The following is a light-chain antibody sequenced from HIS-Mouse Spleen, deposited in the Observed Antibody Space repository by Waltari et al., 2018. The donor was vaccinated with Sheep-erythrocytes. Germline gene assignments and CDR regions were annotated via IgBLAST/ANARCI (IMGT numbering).Light chain of an antibody. CDR3: NSRDSSGNHLGVV. CDR2: GKN. Sequence: SSELTHDPAVSVALGQTVRITCQGDSLRSSYASWFQQKPGQAPVLGIYGKNNRPSGIPDRFSGSSSGNTASLTITGAQAEDEADFYCNSRDSSGNHLGVVFGGGTKLTVL. V-gene: IGLV3-19*01. J-gene: IGLJ2*01. CDR1: SLRSSY.